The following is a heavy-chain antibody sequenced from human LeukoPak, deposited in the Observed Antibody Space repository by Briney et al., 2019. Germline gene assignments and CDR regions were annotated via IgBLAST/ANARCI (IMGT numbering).Heavy chain of an antibody. Sequence: GGSLRLSCAASGFTFSSYWMHSVRQAPGKGLVWVSRINSDGSSTSYADSVKGRFTISRDNAKNTLYLQMNSLRAEDTAVYYCARDRITIFGVVSEHYMDVWGKGTTVTVSS. D-gene: IGHD3-3*01. J-gene: IGHJ6*03. CDR1: GFTFSSYW. V-gene: IGHV3-74*01. CDR2: INSDGSST. CDR3: ARDRITIFGVVSEHYMDV.